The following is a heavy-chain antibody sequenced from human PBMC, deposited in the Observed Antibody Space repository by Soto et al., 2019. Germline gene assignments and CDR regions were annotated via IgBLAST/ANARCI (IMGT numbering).Heavy chain of an antibody. D-gene: IGHD2-8*01. V-gene: IGHV1-69*05. J-gene: IGHJ6*02. CDR2: IIPIFGTA. CDR3: AREVGYCTNGVCYYKKHGMDV. CDR1: GGTFSSYA. Sequence: SVKVSCKASGGTFSSYAISWVRQAPGQGLEWMGGIIPIFGTANYAQKLQGRVTMTTDTSTSTAYMELRSLRSDDTAVYYCAREVGYCTNGVCYYKKHGMDVWGQGTTVTVSS.